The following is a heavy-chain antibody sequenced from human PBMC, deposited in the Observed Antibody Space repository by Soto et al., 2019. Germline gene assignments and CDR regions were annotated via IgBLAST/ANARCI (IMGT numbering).Heavy chain of an antibody. J-gene: IGHJ4*02. CDR3: AKEVSLGSTVDLGY. D-gene: IGHD7-27*01. Sequence: LRLSCAASGFTFTIFAMSWVRQSPGKGLEWVSTISGSGGSTYYADAVKGRFTISRDNSMGTLYLQMKSLRVEDTAIYYCAKEVSLGSTVDLGYWGQGTLVTVSS. CDR2: ISGSGGST. V-gene: IGHV3-23*01. CDR1: GFTFTIFA.